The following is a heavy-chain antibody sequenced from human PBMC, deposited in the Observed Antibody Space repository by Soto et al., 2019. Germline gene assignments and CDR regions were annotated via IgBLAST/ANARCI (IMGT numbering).Heavy chain of an antibody. CDR2: ISGSGGST. V-gene: IGHV3-23*01. J-gene: IGHJ6*03. Sequence: EVQLLESGGGLVQPGGSLRLSCAASGFTFSSYAMSWVRQAPGKGLEWVSAISGSGGSTYYADSVKGRFTISRDNSKNTLYLQMNSLRADDTAVYYCAKGSRYCSGGSCSNYYYYYMDVRSKGTTVTVSS. D-gene: IGHD2-15*01. CDR1: GFTFSSYA. CDR3: AKGSRYCSGGSCSNYYYYYMDV.